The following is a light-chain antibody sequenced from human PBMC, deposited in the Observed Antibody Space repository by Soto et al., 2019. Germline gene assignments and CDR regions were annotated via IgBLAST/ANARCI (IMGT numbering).Light chain of an antibody. V-gene: IGKV2-28*01. CDR3: RQALQTPLT. CDR2: LGS. CDR1: QSLLQSNGNNY. J-gene: IGKJ4*01. Sequence: DIVMTQSPLSLPVTPGEPASISCRASQSLLQSNGNNYLDWYLQKPGQSPQLLIYLGSNRASGVPDRLSGSGSGTQFTRKVSRVEAEDVGVYYCRQALQTPLTFGGGTKVEIK.